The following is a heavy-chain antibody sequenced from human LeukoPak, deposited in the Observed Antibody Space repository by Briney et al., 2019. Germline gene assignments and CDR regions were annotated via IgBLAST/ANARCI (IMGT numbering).Heavy chain of an antibody. V-gene: IGHV4-34*01. J-gene: IGHJ4*02. D-gene: IGHD2-2*01. CDR1: GGSLSGYY. CDR2: INHSGST. Sequence: PSETLSLTCAVYGGSLSGYYWSWIRQPPGKGLEWIGEINHSGSTNYNSSLKSRVTISVDTSKNQFSLKLSSVTAADTAVYYCARVYKWGYQLLYYFDYWGQGTLVTVSS. CDR3: ARVYKWGYQLLYYFDY.